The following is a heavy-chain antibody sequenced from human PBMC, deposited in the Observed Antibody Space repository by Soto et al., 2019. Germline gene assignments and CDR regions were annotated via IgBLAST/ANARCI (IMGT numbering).Heavy chain of an antibody. CDR3: AAILYDYYGSGSYYMDY. CDR1: GFTFTSSA. Sequence: SVKVSCKASGFTFTSSAMQWVRQARGQRLEWIGWIVVGSGNTNYAQKFQERVTITRDMSTSTAYMELSSLRSEDTAVYYCAAILYDYYGSGSYYMDYWGQGTLVTVS. D-gene: IGHD3-10*01. CDR2: IVVGSGNT. V-gene: IGHV1-58*02. J-gene: IGHJ4*02.